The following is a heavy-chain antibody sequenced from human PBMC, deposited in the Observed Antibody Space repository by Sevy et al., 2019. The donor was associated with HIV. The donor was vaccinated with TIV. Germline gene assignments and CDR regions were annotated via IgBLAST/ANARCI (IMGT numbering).Heavy chain of an antibody. CDR3: ARGGMLPIGVYCSSTSCYWVGWFDP. V-gene: IGHV1-2*06. CDR1: GYTFTGYY. D-gene: IGHD2-2*01. J-gene: IGHJ5*02. CDR2: INPNSGGT. Sequence: ASVKVSCKASGYTFTGYYMHWVRQAPGQGLEWMGRINPNSGGTNYAQKFQGRVTMTRDTSISTAYMELSRLGSEDTAVYYCARGGMLPIGVYCSSTSCYWVGWFDPWGQGTLVTVSS.